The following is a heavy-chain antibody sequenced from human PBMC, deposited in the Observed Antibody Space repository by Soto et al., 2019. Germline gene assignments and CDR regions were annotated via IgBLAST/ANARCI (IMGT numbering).Heavy chain of an antibody. Sequence: SQTLSLTCAIPGDSVSSNSATWNWIRQSPSRGLEWLGRTYYRSKWNIDYAPSVKSRATINPDTSKNQFSLQLNSVTPEDTAVYYCTRGSYFDYWGHGTLVTVSS. CDR3: TRGSYFDY. J-gene: IGHJ4*01. CDR2: TYYRSKWNI. CDR1: GDSVSSNSAT. V-gene: IGHV6-1*01.